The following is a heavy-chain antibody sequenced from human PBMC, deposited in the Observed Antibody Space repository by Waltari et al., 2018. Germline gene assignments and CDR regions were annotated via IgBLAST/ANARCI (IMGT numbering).Heavy chain of an antibody. CDR2: IYYTSGYI. J-gene: IGHJ5*02. Sequence: QVQLQESGPGLVKPSETLSLTCSVSGYSISSGYWWGWIRQPPGKGLEWIASIYYTSGYIQYTPSLRSRGTISSDTSKNQFSLRLTSGTAADTAVYYCANNEWGLPVSWGQGTLVTVSS. V-gene: IGHV4-38-2*01. D-gene: IGHD1-26*01. CDR3: ANNEWGLPVS. CDR1: GYSISSGYW.